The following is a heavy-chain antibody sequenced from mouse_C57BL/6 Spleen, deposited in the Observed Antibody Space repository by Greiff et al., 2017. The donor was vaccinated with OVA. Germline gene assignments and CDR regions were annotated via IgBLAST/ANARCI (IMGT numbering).Heavy chain of an antibody. CDR3: ASIYYYGSSYVDY. V-gene: IGHV1-61*01. D-gene: IGHD1-1*01. J-gene: IGHJ2*01. Sequence: VQLQQPGAELVRPGSSVKLSCKASGYTFTSYWMDWVKQRPGQGLEWIGNIYPSDSETHYNQKFKDKATLTVDKSSSTAYMQLSSLTSEDSAVYYCASIYYYGSSYVDYWGQGTTLTVSS. CDR2: IYPSDSET. CDR1: GYTFTSYW.